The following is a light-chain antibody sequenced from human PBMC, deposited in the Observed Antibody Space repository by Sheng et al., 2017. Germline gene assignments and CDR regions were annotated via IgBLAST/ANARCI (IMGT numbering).Light chain of an antibody. V-gene: IGKV1-17*03. CDR1: QDIGNY. J-gene: IGKJ1*01. Sequence: DTQMTQSPSAMSASVGDRVTITCRSSQDIGNYLTWFQQKPGKAPKRLIYDASNLQSGVPSRFSGSGSGTEFSLTIGSLQPEDFATYYCLEHNTYPPTFGQGTKVEIQ. CDR2: DAS. CDR3: LEHNTYPPT.